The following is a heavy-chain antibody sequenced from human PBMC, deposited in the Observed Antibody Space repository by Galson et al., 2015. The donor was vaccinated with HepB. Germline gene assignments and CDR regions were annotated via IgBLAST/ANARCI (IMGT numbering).Heavy chain of an antibody. Sequence: SLRLSCAASGFTFSTHSMSWVRQAPGKGLEWVSYISSGSGTLYYADSVKGRFTISRDNAKNSLFLQMNSLRDEDTALYYCATAGWYFDLWGCGTLVTVSS. CDR3: ATAGWYFDL. CDR1: GFTFSTHS. J-gene: IGHJ2*01. CDR2: ISSGSGTL. V-gene: IGHV3-48*02.